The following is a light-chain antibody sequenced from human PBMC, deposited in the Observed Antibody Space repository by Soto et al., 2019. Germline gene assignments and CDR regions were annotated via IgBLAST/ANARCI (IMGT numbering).Light chain of an antibody. V-gene: IGLV2-14*01. CDR2: DVS. CDR3: SSYTSSSTLV. CDR1: NSDVGGYNY. J-gene: IGLJ2*01. Sequence: QSALTQPASVSGSPGQSITISCTGTNSDVGGYNYVSWYQQHPGKAPKLMIYDVSNRPSGVSNRFSGSKSGNTASLTISGLQAEDEAHYYCSSYTSSSTLVFGGGTKLTVL.